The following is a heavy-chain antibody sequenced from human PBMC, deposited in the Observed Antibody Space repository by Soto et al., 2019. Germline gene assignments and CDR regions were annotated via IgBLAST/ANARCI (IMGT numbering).Heavy chain of an antibody. V-gene: IGHV3-21*01. CDR3: ARGQGFSYGSPALDI. J-gene: IGHJ3*02. D-gene: IGHD5-18*01. CDR2: ISTSSTYI. Sequence: EVQLVESGGGLVKPGGSLRLSCVGSGFTFSSYNINWVRQAPGKGLEWVSSISTSSTYIFYTDSVEARFTISRDNAKNSLYLQMNSLRGEDTAVYCGARGQGFSYGSPALDICGQGTMVTVSS. CDR1: GFTFSSYN.